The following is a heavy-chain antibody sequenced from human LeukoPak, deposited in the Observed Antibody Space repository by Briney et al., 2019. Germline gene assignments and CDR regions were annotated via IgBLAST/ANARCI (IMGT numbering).Heavy chain of an antibody. Sequence: PGGSLRLSCAASEFTFSSYTMKWVRQAPGKGLEWVSSIGSSSSYIYYADSVKGRFTISRDNAKNSLYLQMNSLRAEDTAVYYCARMNFYGDYCDYWGQGTLVTVSS. J-gene: IGHJ4*02. CDR1: EFTFSSYT. V-gene: IGHV3-21*01. CDR3: ARMNFYGDYCDY. CDR2: IGSSSSYI. D-gene: IGHD4-17*01.